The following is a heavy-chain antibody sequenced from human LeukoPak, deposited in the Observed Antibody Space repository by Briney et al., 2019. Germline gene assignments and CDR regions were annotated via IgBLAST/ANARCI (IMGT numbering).Heavy chain of an antibody. CDR2: INHSGST. CDR1: GGSFSGYY. V-gene: IGHV4-34*01. D-gene: IGHD2-15*01. J-gene: IGHJ4*02. CDR3: AREEREGYCSGGSCGLDY. Sequence: SETLSLTCAVYGGSFSGYYWSWIRQPPGKGLEWIGEINHSGSTNYNPSLKSRVTISVDTSKNQFSLKLSSVTAADTAVYYCAREEREGYCSGGSCGLDYWGQGTLVTVSS.